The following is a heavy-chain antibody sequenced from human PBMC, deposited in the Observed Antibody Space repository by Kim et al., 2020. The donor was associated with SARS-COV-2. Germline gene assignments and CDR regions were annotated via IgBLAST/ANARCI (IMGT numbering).Heavy chain of an antibody. V-gene: IGHV3-66*01. CDR2: DKA. D-gene: IGHD6-13*01. J-gene: IGHJ4*02. CDR3: GKNLAAAGVV. Sequence: DKAYYVEAVEGRLTISRDNSKNTLYLQRSSLRVEDTAVYYCGKNLAAAGVVWGQGTLVTVSS.